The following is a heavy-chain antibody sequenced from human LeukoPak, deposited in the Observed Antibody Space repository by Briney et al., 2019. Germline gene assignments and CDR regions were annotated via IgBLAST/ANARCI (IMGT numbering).Heavy chain of an antibody. Sequence: PGGSLRLSCTASGFTFSSYAMSWVRQAPGKGLEWVSAISGSGGSTYYADSVKGRFTISRDNSKNTRYLQMNSLRAEDTAVYYCAKVYSSGWYYYYYGMDVWGQGTTVTVSS. V-gene: IGHV3-23*01. CDR3: AKVYSSGWYYYYYGMDV. CDR2: ISGSGGST. D-gene: IGHD6-19*01. CDR1: GFTFSSYA. J-gene: IGHJ6*02.